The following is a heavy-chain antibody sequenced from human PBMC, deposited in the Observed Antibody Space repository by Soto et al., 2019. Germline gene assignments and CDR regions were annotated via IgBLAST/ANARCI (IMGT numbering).Heavy chain of an antibody. CDR2: IYSGGST. CDR3: AKWDTAMDPFDY. V-gene: IGHV3-53*01. Sequence: GGSLRFSCAASGFTVSSNYMSWVRQAPGKGLEWVSVIYSGGSTYYADSVKGRFTISRDNSKNTLYLQMNSLRAEDTAVYYCAKWDTAMDPFDYWGQGTLVTVSS. J-gene: IGHJ4*02. CDR1: GFTVSSNY. D-gene: IGHD5-18*01.